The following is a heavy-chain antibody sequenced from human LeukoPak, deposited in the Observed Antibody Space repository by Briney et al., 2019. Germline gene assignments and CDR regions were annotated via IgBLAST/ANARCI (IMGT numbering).Heavy chain of an antibody. CDR1: GFSFSSYA. D-gene: IGHD6-19*01. CDR2: ISGSGGST. CDR3: AKESSIVAGISHFDY. V-gene: IGHV3-23*01. Sequence: GSLRLSCAASGFSFSSYAMSWVRQAPGKGLEWVSGISGSGGSTYYADSVKGRFTISRDNSKNTLYLQMNSLRAEDTAVYYCAKESSIVAGISHFDYWGQGTLVTVSS. J-gene: IGHJ4*02.